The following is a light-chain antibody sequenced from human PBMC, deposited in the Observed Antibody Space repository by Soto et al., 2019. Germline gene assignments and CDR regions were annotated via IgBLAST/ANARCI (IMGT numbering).Light chain of an antibody. Sequence: EIVLTQSPATLSLSPGERATLSCRASQNISSILGWYQQRPGQAPRLLIYDASHRATDIPARFSGSGSGTDFTLTISSLEAEDFAIYYCQHHNNWLWTFGQGTKLEI. CDR1: QNISSI. J-gene: IGKJ1*01. V-gene: IGKV3-11*01. CDR3: QHHNNWLWT. CDR2: DAS.